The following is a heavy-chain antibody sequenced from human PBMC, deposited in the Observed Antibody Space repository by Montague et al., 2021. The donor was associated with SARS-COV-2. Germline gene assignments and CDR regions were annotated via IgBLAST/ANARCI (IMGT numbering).Heavy chain of an antibody. CDR3: ARDTRITMLVVVNRYGMDV. CDR2: IYYGGXT. V-gene: IGHV4-39*07. J-gene: IGHJ6*02. Sequence: SETLSLTCTVSGGAISSSSYYWGWIRQPPGKGLEWIGSIYYGGXTXYXXXXKXRVTISVDTSKNQFSPKLSSVTAADTAVYYCARDTRITMLVVVNRYGMDVWGQGTTVTVSS. D-gene: IGHD3-22*01. CDR1: GGAISSSSYY.